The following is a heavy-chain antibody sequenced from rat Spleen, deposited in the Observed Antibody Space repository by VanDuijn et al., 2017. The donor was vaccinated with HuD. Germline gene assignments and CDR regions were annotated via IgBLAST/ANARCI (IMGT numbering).Heavy chain of an antibody. V-gene: IGHV5-31*01. J-gene: IGHJ2*01. D-gene: IGHD1-9*01. CDR3: ARHRREGTYYGPGYFDY. CDR2: ITNTGGGT. Sequence: EVQLVESGGGLVQPGRSLKLSCVASGFTFNNYWMTWIRQAPGKGLDWIASITNTGGGTYYPDSVKGRFTVSRDNAKSTLYLQMDSLRSEDTATYYCARHRREGTYYGPGYFDYWGQGVMVTVSS. CDR1: GFTFNNYW.